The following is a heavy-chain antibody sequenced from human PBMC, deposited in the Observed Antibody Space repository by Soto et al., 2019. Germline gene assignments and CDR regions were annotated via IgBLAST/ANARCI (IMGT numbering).Heavy chain of an antibody. V-gene: IGHV3-74*01. CDR2: INSDGSST. CDR1: GFTFSSYW. Sequence: GGSLRLSCAASGFTFSSYWMHWVRQAPGKGLVWVSRINSDGSSTSYADSVKGRFTISRDNAKNTLYLQMNSLRAEDTAVYYCAQMDFLLGHGSPTPWGQGTLVTVSS. J-gene: IGHJ5*02. CDR3: AQMDFLLGHGSPTP. D-gene: IGHD1-26*01.